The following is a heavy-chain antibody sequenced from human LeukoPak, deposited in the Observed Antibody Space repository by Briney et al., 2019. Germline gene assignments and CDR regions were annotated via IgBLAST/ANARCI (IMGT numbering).Heavy chain of an antibody. D-gene: IGHD4-23*01. CDR2: IASDGSST. V-gene: IGHV3-74*01. CDR1: GFTFSSYW. CDR3: ARGRPHGNDY. Sequence: GGSLILSCAASGFTFSSYWMNWVRQAQGKGLVWVSRIASDGSSTTYADSVKGRFSISRDNAKNTLYLQMNSLRVEDTAVYYCARGRPHGNDYWGQGTLVTVSS. J-gene: IGHJ4*02.